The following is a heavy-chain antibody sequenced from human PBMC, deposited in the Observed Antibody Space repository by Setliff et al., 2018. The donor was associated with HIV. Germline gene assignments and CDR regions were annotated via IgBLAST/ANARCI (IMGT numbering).Heavy chain of an antibody. Sequence: PGGSLRLSCAASEFTFSTYAMSWVRQAPGKGLEWVSVIGSNGGSTYYADSVKGRFTVSRDNSKNTLYLQMNSLRAEDTAVYYCAKDRGPEGAPYSYYGMDVWGQGTTVTVSS. CDR2: IGSNGGST. V-gene: IGHV3-23*01. J-gene: IGHJ6*02. CDR1: EFTFSTYA. CDR3: AKDRGPEGAPYSYYGMDV.